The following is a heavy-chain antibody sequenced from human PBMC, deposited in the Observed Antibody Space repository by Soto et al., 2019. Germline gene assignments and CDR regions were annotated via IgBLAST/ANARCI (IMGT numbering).Heavy chain of an antibody. Sequence: QIQLAQSGPEVARPGASVNVSCKASGYIFSDYGISWARQAPGQGLEWMGWISAYTGNTKYSQILKGRVTMTTDSSTSTGYMELRSLRAAATAVYYCARFGLALTMNFAYKDGRAVWGQGTPVTVSS. J-gene: IGHJ6*02. CDR1: GYIFSDYG. CDR3: ARFGLALTMNFAYKDGRAV. D-gene: IGHD3-22*01. CDR2: ISAYTGNT. V-gene: IGHV1-18*01.